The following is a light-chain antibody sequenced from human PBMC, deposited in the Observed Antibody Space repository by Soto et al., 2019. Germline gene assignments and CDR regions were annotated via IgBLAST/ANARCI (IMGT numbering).Light chain of an antibody. CDR2: AAS. CDR3: QQAYDSSRT. Sequence: DIQVTQSPPSLSASIGDRVTITCRASQSISTYLNWYQQKPGKAPKRLVYAASSLQSGVPSRFSCSGSGTDFTLAIDSLQPEDFATYYCQQAYDSSRTFGQGTKVEIK. CDR1: QSISTY. V-gene: IGKV1-39*01. J-gene: IGKJ1*01.